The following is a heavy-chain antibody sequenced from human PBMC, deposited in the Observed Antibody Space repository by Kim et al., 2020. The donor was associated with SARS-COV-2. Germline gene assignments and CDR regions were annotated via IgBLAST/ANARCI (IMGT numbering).Heavy chain of an antibody. V-gene: IGHV3-30-3*01. Sequence: NKYYADSVKGRFTISRDNSKNTRYLQMNSLRAEDTAVYYCARAPEVAIDYWGQGTLVTVSS. CDR2: NK. J-gene: IGHJ4*02. D-gene: IGHD2-15*01. CDR3: ARAPEVAIDY.